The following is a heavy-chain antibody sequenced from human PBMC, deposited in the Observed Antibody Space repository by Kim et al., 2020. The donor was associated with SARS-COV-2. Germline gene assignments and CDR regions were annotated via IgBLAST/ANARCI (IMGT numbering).Heavy chain of an antibody. CDR1: GGSISSGGYS. J-gene: IGHJ6*03. D-gene: IGHD2-2*01. CDR2: IYHSGST. Sequence: SETLSLTCAVSGGSISSGGYSWSWIRQPPGKGLEWIGYIYHSGSTYYNPSLKSRVTISVDRSKNQFSLKLSSVTAADTAVYYCARGLYCSSTSCYSSSRGRGLGSYYYMDVWGKGTTVTVSS. V-gene: IGHV4-30-2*01. CDR3: ARGLYCSSTSCYSSSRGRGLGSYYYMDV.